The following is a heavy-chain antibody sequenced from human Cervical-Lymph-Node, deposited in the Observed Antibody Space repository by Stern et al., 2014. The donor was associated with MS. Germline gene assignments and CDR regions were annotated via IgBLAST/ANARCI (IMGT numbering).Heavy chain of an antibody. J-gene: IGHJ3*02. Sequence: VQLVESGGGVVQPGRSLRLSCAASGFTFSSYGMHWVRQAPGKGLEWVAVISYDGSNKYYADSVKGRFTISRDNSKKPLYLAMNSVRAEDTAVYDCASEPARDAFDIWGQGTMVTVSS. V-gene: IGHV3-30*03. CDR3: ASEPARDAFDI. CDR2: ISYDGSNK. CDR1: GFTFSSYG.